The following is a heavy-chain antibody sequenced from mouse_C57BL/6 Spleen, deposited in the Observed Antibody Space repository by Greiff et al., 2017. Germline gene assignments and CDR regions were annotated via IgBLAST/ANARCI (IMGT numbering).Heavy chain of an antibody. D-gene: IGHD2-5*01. CDR3: SRNNCSIWYFDV. CDR1: GYTFTSYG. V-gene: IGHV1-58*01. J-gene: IGHJ1*03. CDR2: IYIGNGYT. Sequence: EVQVVESGAELVRPGSSVKMSCKTSGYTFTSYGINWVKQRPGQGLEWIGYIYIGNGYTEYNEKFKGKVTLTSDTSSSTAYMPLSSLTSEDSAIYFCSRNNCSIWYFDVWGTGTSVTVSS.